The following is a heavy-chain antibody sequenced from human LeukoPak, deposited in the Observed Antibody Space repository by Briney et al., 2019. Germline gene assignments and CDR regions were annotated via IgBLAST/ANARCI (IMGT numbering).Heavy chain of an antibody. CDR3: ASIFIVDGDFDY. Sequence: GGSLRLSCAASGFTFSSYAMSWVRQAPGKGLEWVSAISGSGGSTYYADSVKGRFTISRDNSKNTLYLQMNSLRAEDTAVYYCASIFIVDGDFDYWGQGTLVTVSS. CDR1: GFTFSSYA. D-gene: IGHD3-3*02. V-gene: IGHV3-23*01. J-gene: IGHJ4*02. CDR2: ISGSGGST.